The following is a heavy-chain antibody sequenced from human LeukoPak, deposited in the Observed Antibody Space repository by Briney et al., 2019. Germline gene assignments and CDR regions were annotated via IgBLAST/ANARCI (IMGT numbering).Heavy chain of an antibody. J-gene: IGHJ4*02. V-gene: IGHV3-33*01. D-gene: IGHD2-2*01. CDR3: ARESPRCSSTSCYFDY. CDR2: IWYDGSNK. CDR1: GFTFSSYG. Sequence: PGGSLRLSCAASGFTFSSYGMRWVRQAPGKGLEWVAGIWYDGSNKYYADSVKGRFTISRDNSKNTLYLQMNSLRAEDTAVYYCARESPRCSSTSCYFDYWGQGTLVTVSS.